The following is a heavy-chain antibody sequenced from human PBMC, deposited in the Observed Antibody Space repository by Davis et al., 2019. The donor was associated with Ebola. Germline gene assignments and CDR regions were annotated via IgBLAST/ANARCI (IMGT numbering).Heavy chain of an antibody. V-gene: IGHV3-64*01. J-gene: IGHJ5*02. CDR1: GFTFSSYA. CDR3: ARDILPISPGDNWFDP. Sequence: GESLKISCAASGFTFSSYAMHWVRQAPGKGLEYVSAISSNGGSTYYANSVKGRFTISRDNSKNTLYLQMGSLRAEDMAVYYCARDILPISPGDNWFDPWGQGTLVTVSS. D-gene: IGHD3-9*01. CDR2: ISSNGGST.